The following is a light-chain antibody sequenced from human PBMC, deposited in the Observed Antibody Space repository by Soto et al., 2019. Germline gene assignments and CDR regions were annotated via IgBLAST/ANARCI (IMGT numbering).Light chain of an antibody. Sequence: QSALTQPASVSGSPGQSTTISCTGTSSDVGTYNLVSWYQQHPGRAPRLMIYEVSNRPSGVSNRFSGSKSGNTASLTISGLQPEDEAEYYCSSYTTSSTYVLGPGTKLTVL. J-gene: IGLJ1*01. CDR3: SSYTTSSTYV. V-gene: IGLV2-14*01. CDR1: SSDVGTYNL. CDR2: EVS.